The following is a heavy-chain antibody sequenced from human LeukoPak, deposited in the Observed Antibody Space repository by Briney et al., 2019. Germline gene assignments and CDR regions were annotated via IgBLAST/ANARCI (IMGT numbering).Heavy chain of an antibody. D-gene: IGHD3-3*01. CDR1: GFTFSSYW. CDR2: IKQDGSEK. CDR3: ATSLRFLGWLYYFDY. V-gene: IGHV3-7*01. J-gene: IGHJ4*02. Sequence: GGSLRLSCAASGFTFSSYWMSWVRQAPGKGLEWVANIKQDGSEKYYVDSVKGRFTISRDNAKNSLYLQMNSLRAEDTAVYYCATSLRFLGWLYYFDYWGQGTLVTVSS.